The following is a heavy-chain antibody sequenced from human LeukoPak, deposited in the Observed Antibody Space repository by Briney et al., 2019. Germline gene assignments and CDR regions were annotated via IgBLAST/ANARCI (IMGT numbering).Heavy chain of an antibody. D-gene: IGHD3-10*01. Sequence: ASVKVSCKASGYTFTGYSMHWVRQAPGQGLEWMGWIDPNSGGTNYAQKFQGRVTMTRDTSISTAYMVLNRLRSDDTAVYYCAREYYYGSGNYYNRIDYWGQGTLVTVSS. CDR3: AREYYYGSGNYYNRIDY. CDR2: IDPNSGGT. CDR1: GYTFTGYS. V-gene: IGHV1-2*02. J-gene: IGHJ4*02.